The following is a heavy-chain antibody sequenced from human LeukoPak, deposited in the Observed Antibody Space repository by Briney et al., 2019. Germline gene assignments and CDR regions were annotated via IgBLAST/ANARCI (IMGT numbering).Heavy chain of an antibody. J-gene: IGHJ4*02. V-gene: IGHV4-39*07. CDR2: LFYTGNT. Sequence: SETLSLTCTVSGGSINTGDYYWTWIRQPPGKGLEWIGSLFYTGNTYYNPSLKTRVTISIDTSKNQFSLKLSSVTTADTAVYYCERENIVSTRDFDYWGQGTLVTVSS. CDR1: GGSINTGDYY. CDR3: ERENIVSTRDFDY. D-gene: IGHD5/OR15-5a*01.